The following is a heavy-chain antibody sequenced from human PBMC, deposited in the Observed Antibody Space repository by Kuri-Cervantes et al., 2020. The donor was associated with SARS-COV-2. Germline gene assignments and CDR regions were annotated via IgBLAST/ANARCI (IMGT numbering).Heavy chain of an antibody. D-gene: IGHD6-13*01. Sequence: GESLKISCAASGFTFSSYSMNWVRQAPGKGLEWVSYISSSSSYTNYADSVKGRFTISRDNSKNTLYLQMNSLRAEDTAVYYCARGVEQQLAGGYWGQGTLVTVSS. V-gene: IGHV3-21*05. CDR2: ISSSSSYT. J-gene: IGHJ4*02. CDR1: GFTFSSYS. CDR3: ARGVEQQLAGGY.